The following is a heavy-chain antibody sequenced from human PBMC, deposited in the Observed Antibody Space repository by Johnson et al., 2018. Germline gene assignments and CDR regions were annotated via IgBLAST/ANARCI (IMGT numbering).Heavy chain of an antibody. D-gene: IGHD4-17*01. CDR3: ARDLRDYGNGMDV. V-gene: IGHV3-23*01. Sequence: VQLLESGGGLVQPGGSLRLSCAASGFTFSSYAMRWVRQAPGKGLEWVSAISGSGGSTYYADSVKGRFTSSRDHSKNTVYLQMNSLRAEDTAVYYCARDLRDYGNGMDVWGQGTTVTVSS. CDR2: ISGSGGST. CDR1: GFTFSSYA. J-gene: IGHJ6*02.